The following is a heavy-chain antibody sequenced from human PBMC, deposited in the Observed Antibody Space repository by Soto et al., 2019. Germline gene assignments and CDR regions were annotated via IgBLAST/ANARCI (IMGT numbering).Heavy chain of an antibody. J-gene: IGHJ4*02. V-gene: IGHV4-61*01. CDR2: IYYSGST. CDR1: GGSVSSGSYC. CDR3: ARGRELWYFDY. D-gene: IGHD1-26*01. Sequence: SETLSLTCTVSGGSVSSGSYCWSWIRQPPGKGLEWIGYIYYSGSTNYNPSLKSRVTISVDTSKNQFSLKLSSVTAADTAVYYCARGRELWYFDYWGQGTLVTVSS.